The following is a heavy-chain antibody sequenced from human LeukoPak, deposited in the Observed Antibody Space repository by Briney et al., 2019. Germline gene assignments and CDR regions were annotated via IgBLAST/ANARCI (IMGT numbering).Heavy chain of an antibody. CDR1: GFTFSGYW. D-gene: IGHD3-22*01. J-gene: IGHJ3*02. V-gene: IGHV3-74*01. CDR3: ARENDSSGYYLDAFDM. CDR2: INSDGSST. Sequence: GGSLRLSCAASGFTFSGYWMHWVRQVPGMGLMWVSRINSDGSSTSYAESVKGRSTISRDNAKNTLYLQMNSLRGEDTAVYYCARENDSSGYYLDAFDMWGPGTMVTVSS.